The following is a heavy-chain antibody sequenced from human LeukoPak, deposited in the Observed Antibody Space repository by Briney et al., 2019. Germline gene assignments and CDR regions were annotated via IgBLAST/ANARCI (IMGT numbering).Heavy chain of an antibody. CDR2: IYYSGST. V-gene: IGHV4-59*01. J-gene: IGHJ6*02. CDR1: GGSISSYY. Sequence: SETLSLTGTVSGGSISSYYWSWIRKPPGKGLEWIGYIYYSGSTNYNPSLKSRVTISVDTSKNQFSLKLSSVTAADTAVYYCARGELRPYYYYGMDVWGQGTTVTVSS. D-gene: IGHD1-26*01. CDR3: ARGELRPYYYYGMDV.